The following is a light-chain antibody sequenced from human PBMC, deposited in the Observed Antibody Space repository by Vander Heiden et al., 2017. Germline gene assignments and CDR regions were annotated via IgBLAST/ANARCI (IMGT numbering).Light chain of an antibody. CDR3: QQSYSTLYT. Sequence: IQLTHSPSSLSASVGDRVTITCRESQSISSYLNWYQQKPGKAPKLLIYAASSLQSGVPSRFSGSGSGTDFTLTISSLQPEDFATYYCQQSYSTLYTFGQGTKLEIK. V-gene: IGKV1-39*01. CDR2: AAS. J-gene: IGKJ2*01. CDR1: QSISSY.